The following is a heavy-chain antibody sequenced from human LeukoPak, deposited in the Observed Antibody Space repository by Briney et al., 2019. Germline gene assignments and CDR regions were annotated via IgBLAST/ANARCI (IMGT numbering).Heavy chain of an antibody. Sequence: GGAPRLSCAASGFTLCSYSMGWVRQAPGEGAEWVSALSNIGSSTSYADSVKGRFTISRDNSKNTLYLQMNSLRAEDTAVYYCAKLYTSRWYNDYWGQGTLVTVSS. V-gene: IGHV3-23*01. D-gene: IGHD6-13*01. J-gene: IGHJ4*02. CDR3: AKLYTSRWYNDY. CDR2: LSNIGSST. CDR1: GFTLCSYS.